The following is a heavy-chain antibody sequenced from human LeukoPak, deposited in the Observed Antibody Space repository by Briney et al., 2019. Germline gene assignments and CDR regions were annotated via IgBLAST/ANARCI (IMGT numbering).Heavy chain of an antibody. V-gene: IGHV1-18*01. Sequence: ASVKVSCKASGYTLTSYGISWVRQAPGQGLEWMGWISAYNGNANYAQKLQGRVTMTTDTSTSTACMELRSLRSDDTAVYYCARAGNYYDSSGYSPFDYWGQGTLVTVSS. CDR1: GYTLTSYG. D-gene: IGHD3-22*01. CDR3: ARAGNYYDSSGYSPFDY. J-gene: IGHJ4*02. CDR2: ISAYNGNA.